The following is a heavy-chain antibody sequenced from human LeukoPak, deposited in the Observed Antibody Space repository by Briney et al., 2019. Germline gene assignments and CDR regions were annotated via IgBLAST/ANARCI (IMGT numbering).Heavy chain of an antibody. J-gene: IGHJ4*02. CDR2: ISASGGHT. Sequence: GGSLRLSCTASGFTFSSYDMNWVRQAPGQGLEWVSTISASGGHTYYADSVRGRFTISRDNSKNTLYLQMNDLGAEDTAIYYCAKRVQLTYWGQGTLVTVSS. CDR1: GFTFSSYD. CDR3: AKRVQLTY. D-gene: IGHD5-18*01. V-gene: IGHV3-23*01.